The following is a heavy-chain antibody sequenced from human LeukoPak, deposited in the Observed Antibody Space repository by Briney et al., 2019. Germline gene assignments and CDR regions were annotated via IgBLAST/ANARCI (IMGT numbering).Heavy chain of an antibody. Sequence: SETLSLTCTVSGGSISSSSYYWGWIRQPPGKGLEWIGSIYYSGSTYYNPSLKSRVTISVDRSKNQFSLKLSSVTAADTAVYYCASLPGGSGSFDYWGQGTLVTVSS. V-gene: IGHV4-39*07. CDR2: IYYSGST. CDR3: ASLPGGSGSFDY. D-gene: IGHD3-10*01. J-gene: IGHJ4*02. CDR1: GGSISSSSYY.